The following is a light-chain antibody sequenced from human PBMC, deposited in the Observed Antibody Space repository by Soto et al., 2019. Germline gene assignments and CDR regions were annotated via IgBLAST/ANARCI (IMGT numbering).Light chain of an antibody. CDR3: QQYKSYVYT. CDR1: QSIRSW. J-gene: IGKJ2*01. V-gene: IGKV1-5*03. Sequence: DIQMTQSPSPLSASVGDRVTITCRASQSIRSWLAWYQQKPGKAPKLLIYKASTLESGVPSNFSGSGSGTEFTLTISSLQPDDVATYYCQQYKSYVYTFGQGTKVDI. CDR2: KAS.